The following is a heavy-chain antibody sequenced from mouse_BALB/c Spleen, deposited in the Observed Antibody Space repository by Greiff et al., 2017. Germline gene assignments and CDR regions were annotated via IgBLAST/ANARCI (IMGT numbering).Heavy chain of an antibody. CDR2: IDPSDSYT. V-gene: IGHV1-69*02. J-gene: IGHJ2*01. D-gene: IGHD2-14*01. CDR3: ARYYRYFDY. Sequence: QVQLKQPGAELVKPGASVKLSCKASGYTFTSYWMHWVKQRPGQGLEWIGEIDPSDSYTNYNQKFKGKATLTVDKSSSTAYMQLSSLTSEDSAVYYCARYYRYFDYWGQGTTLTVSS. CDR1: GYTFTSYW.